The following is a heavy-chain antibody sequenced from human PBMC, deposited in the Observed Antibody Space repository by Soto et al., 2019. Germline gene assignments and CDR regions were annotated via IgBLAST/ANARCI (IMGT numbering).Heavy chain of an antibody. CDR3: ARRTYESGWRHYFDY. CDR2: ISPGDSNT. J-gene: IGHJ4*02. Sequence: GESLKISCNASGYDFKFIKYWSALVRQMPGKGLEWMGVISPGDSNTGYSPSFQGQVTFSADNSLNTAYLQWNTLRASDTAIYYCARRTYESGWRHYFDYWGQGTLVTVS. V-gene: IGHV5-51*01. CDR1: GYDFKFIKYW. D-gene: IGHD6-19*01.